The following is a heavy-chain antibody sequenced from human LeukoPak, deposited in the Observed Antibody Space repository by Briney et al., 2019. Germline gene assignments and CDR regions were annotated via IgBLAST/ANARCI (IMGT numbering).Heavy chain of an antibody. CDR2: IRSSGGST. CDR1: GFPYSDYY. J-gene: IGHJ4*02. V-gene: IGHV3-11*04. D-gene: IGHD6-13*01. CDR3: ARVGTILAAGTGDY. Sequence: GGPQTLSCGASGFPYSDYYISWIRHAPGRGLESLSPIRSSGGSTYYADAVKGRFTISRDNDKNSLLLQMNSLRAEDTAVYYCARVGTILAAGTGDYWGQGALVTVSS.